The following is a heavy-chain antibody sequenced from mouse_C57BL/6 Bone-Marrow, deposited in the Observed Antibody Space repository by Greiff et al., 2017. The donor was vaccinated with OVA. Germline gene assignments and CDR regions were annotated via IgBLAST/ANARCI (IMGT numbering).Heavy chain of an antibody. Sequence: EVQLQQSGPELVKPGASVKISCKASGYSFTGYYMNWVKQSPEKSLEWIGEINPSTGGTTYNQKFKAKATLTVDKSSSTAYMQLKSLTSEDSAVYYCARDYGSSYYYYAMDYWGQGTSVTVSS. J-gene: IGHJ4*01. D-gene: IGHD1-1*01. CDR2: INPSTGGT. CDR1: GYSFTGYY. V-gene: IGHV1-42*01. CDR3: ARDYGSSYYYYAMDY.